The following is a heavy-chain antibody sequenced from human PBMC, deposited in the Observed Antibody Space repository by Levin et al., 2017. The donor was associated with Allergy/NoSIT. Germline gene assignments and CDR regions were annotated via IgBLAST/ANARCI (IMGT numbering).Heavy chain of an antibody. CDR3: ARYSDSSSWYLDH. D-gene: IGHD6-13*01. J-gene: IGHJ4*02. Sequence: MASETLSLTCTVSGGSISSYYWSWIRQPPGKGLEWIGCFYYGGNTNYNPSLKSRVAMSVDTSKNQFSLKLSSVTAADTAVYYCARYSDSSSWYLDHWGQGTLVTVSS. CDR2: FYYGGNT. CDR1: GGSISSYY. V-gene: IGHV4-59*01.